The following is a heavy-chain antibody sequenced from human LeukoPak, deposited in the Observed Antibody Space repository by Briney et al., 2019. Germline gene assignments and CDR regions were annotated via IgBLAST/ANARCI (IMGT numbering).Heavy chain of an antibody. V-gene: IGHV3-23*01. D-gene: IGHD2-2*01. Sequence: GGSLRLSCAASGFTFSSYAMSWVRQAPGKGLEWVSAISGSGGSTYYADSVKGRFTIYRDNSKRTLYLQMNSLRAEDTAVYYCANPFSTPRSNYYIDVWGKGTTVTVSS. J-gene: IGHJ6*03. CDR1: GFTFSSYA. CDR2: ISGSGGST. CDR3: ANPFSTPRSNYYIDV.